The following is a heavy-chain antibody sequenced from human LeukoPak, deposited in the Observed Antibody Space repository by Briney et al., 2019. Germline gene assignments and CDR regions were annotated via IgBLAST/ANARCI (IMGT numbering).Heavy chain of an antibody. V-gene: IGHV1-69*06. CDR2: IIPIFGTA. CDR3: ASLRTYYYGSGSYNEPAGDPNEYFQH. CDR1: GGTFNIYA. J-gene: IGHJ1*01. Sequence: AVNVSFKASGGTFNIYAMSGVRQAPGQGGEGMGGIIPIFGTANYTQKFQGRVTITADKSTSTAYMELSSLRSEDTAVYYCASLRTYYYGSGSYNEPAGDPNEYFQHWGQGTLVTVSP. D-gene: IGHD3-10*01.